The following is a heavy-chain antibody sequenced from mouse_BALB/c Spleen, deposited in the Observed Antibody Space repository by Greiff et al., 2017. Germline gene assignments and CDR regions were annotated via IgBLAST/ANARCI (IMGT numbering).Heavy chain of an antibody. CDR1: GYAFTNYL. Sequence: VQLQQSGAELVRPGTSVKVSCKASGYAFTNYLIEWVKQRPGQGLEWIGVINPGSGGTNYNEKFKGKATLTADKSSSTAYMQLSSLTSDDSAVYFCARSLLRCFDYWGQGTTLTVSS. CDR3: ARSLLRCFDY. D-gene: IGHD1-1*01. CDR2: INPGSGGT. V-gene: IGHV1-54*01. J-gene: IGHJ2*01.